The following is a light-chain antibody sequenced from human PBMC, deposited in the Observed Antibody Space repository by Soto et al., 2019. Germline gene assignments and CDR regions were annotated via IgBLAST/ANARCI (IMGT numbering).Light chain of an antibody. V-gene: IGKV3-20*01. CDR2: GAS. CDR3: QQYGSSPST. J-gene: IGKJ1*01. Sequence: EIVLTQSPGTLSLSPGERATLSCRASQSVSNSYLAWYQQKPGQAPRLLIYGASSRATGIPDRFSGSGSGIDFTLTISRLEPEDFAVYYCQQYGSSPSTFGQGTKVDIK. CDR1: QSVSNSY.